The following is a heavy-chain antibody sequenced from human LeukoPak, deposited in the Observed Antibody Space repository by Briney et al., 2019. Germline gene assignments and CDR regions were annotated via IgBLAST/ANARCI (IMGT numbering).Heavy chain of an antibody. CDR3: AKVKEDSRGYTFAY. Sequence: GGSLRLSCAASGFTFSSYVMHWVRQAPGKGLEWVAVIWYDGSNKYYADSVKGRFTISRDNSKNTLYLQMNSLRAEDTAVYYCAKVKEDSRGYTFAYWGQGTLVTVSS. CDR2: IWYDGSNK. V-gene: IGHV3-33*06. D-gene: IGHD3-22*01. CDR1: GFTFSSYV. J-gene: IGHJ4*02.